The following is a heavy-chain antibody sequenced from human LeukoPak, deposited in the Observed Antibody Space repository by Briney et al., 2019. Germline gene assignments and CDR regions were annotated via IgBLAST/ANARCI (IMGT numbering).Heavy chain of an antibody. D-gene: IGHD6-19*01. CDR3: ARDYSSGWYNYFDY. CDR1: GFTFSSYA. V-gene: IGHV3-7*01. CDR2: IKQDGSEK. J-gene: IGHJ4*02. Sequence: PGRSLRLSCAASGFTFSSYAMHWVRQAPGKGLEWVANIKQDGSEKYYVDSVKGRFTISRDNAKNSLYLQMNSLRAEDTAVYYCARDYSSGWYNYFDYWGQGTQVTVSS.